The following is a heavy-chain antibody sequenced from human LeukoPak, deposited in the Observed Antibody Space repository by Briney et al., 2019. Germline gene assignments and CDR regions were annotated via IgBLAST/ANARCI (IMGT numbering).Heavy chain of an antibody. Sequence: GGSLRLSCAASGFTFSSYAMSWVRQAPGKGLEWVSAISGSGGSTYYADSVKGRFTISRDNSKNTLYLQMNSLRAEDTAVYYCAKSPNHERDIVVVVAATLVYFDYWGQGTLVTVSS. D-gene: IGHD2-15*01. CDR1: GFTFSSYA. CDR2: ISGSGGST. V-gene: IGHV3-23*01. CDR3: AKSPNHERDIVVVVAATLVYFDY. J-gene: IGHJ4*02.